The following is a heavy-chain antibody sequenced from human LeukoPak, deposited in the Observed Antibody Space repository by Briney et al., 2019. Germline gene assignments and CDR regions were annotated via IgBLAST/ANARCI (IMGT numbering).Heavy chain of an antibody. CDR1: GFTFTSSA. CDR2: IVVGSGNT. D-gene: IGHD1-26*01. CDR3: AAMREGEWELLGFDY. J-gene: IGHJ4*02. Sequence: SVKVSCKASGFTFTSSAVQWVRQARGQRLEWIGWIVVGSGNTNYAQKFQERVTITRDMSTSTAYVELSSLRSEDTAVYYCAAMREGEWELLGFDYWGQGTLVTVSS. V-gene: IGHV1-58*01.